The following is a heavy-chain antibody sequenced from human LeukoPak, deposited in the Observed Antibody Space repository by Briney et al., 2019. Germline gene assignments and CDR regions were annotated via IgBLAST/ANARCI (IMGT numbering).Heavy chain of an antibody. CDR2: IYTSGST. D-gene: IGHD3-3*01. Sequence: KPSETLSLTCTVSGGSISTYYWSWIRQPAGKGLEWIGRIYTSGSTTYNPSLKSRVTMSVDTSKNQFSLKLTSVTAADTAVYYCARDSAPWSGHYMDAWGKGTTVTVSS. J-gene: IGHJ6*03. CDR1: GGSISTYY. CDR3: ARDSAPWSGHYMDA. V-gene: IGHV4-4*07.